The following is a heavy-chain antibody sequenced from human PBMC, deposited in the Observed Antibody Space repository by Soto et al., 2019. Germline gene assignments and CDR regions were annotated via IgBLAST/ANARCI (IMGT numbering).Heavy chain of an antibody. V-gene: IGHV4-30-4*02. J-gene: IGHJ2*01. CDR3: ARAKKNIVVVTAVPGFFDL. CDR2: ISNGSTS. D-gene: IGHD2-21*02. CDR1: GDSVTSGDYY. Sequence: PSETLSLTCSVSGDSVTSGDYYWSWIRHSPGKGLEWIGYISNGSTSYYNPSLRRRAAISGNLSKNQFSLKMNSMTAANTAVYYCARAKKNIVVVTAVPGFFDLWGPGTMV.